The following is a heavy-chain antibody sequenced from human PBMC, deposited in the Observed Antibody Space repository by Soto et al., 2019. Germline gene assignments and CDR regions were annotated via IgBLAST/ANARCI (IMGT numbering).Heavy chain of an antibody. CDR2: IKSKTSGETR. Sequence: EVQVVESGGGLVKPGGSLRLSCAASGFAFSPAWMTWVRQAPGTGLEWVALIKSKTSGETRAYAAPVKGRFTIASDDSGYTVFLQMDSLKPEDTAVYYCVIDDAARGFGELDYWGRGALVTASS. CDR3: VIDDAARGFGELDY. J-gene: IGHJ4*02. CDR1: GFAFSPAW. V-gene: IGHV3-15*01. D-gene: IGHD3-10*01.